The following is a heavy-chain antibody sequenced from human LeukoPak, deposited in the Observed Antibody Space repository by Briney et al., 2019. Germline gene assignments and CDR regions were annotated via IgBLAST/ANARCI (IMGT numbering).Heavy chain of an antibody. CDR3: AKTPMASMRLAFDI. J-gene: IGHJ3*02. CDR1: GVSVSSTTYN. Sequence: SETLSLTCTVSGVSVSSTTYNWGWIRQAPGKGLEWIGSLSYNGNTYYNPSLKSRVTISTDTSKNQFSLNLISVTAADTGVYYCAKTPMASMRLAFDIWGQGTTVTVFS. V-gene: IGHV4-39*01. D-gene: IGHD4-23*01. CDR2: LSYNGNT.